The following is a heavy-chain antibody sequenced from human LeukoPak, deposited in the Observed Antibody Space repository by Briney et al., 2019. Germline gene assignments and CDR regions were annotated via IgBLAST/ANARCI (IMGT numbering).Heavy chain of an antibody. CDR1: GDSISSDSYY. CDR2: IYYSGST. D-gene: IGHD3-22*01. J-gene: IGHJ4*02. Sequence: SSETLSLNCTLSGDSISSDSYYWGWIRQPPGKWLEWIGTIYYSGSTYYNPSLKSRVTISVDTSKNQFSLKLSSVTAADTAVYYCARQNYYDSSGCFDYWGQGTLVTVS. CDR3: ARQNYYDSSGCFDY. V-gene: IGHV4-39*01.